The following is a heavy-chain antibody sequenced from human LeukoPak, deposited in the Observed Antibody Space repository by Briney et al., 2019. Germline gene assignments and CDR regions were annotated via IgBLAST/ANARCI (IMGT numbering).Heavy chain of an antibody. CDR2: VSYTGTT. V-gene: IGHV4-59*08. CDR3: ARRRAVTVATYYFDY. CDR1: GGSISSYD. D-gene: IGHD4-17*01. Sequence: SETPSLTCTVSGGSISSYDWSWIRQPPGKGLEWIGYVSYTGTTNYNPSLKSRVTISVDTSKSQFFLSLRSVTAADTAVYYCARRRAVTVATYYFDYWGQGTLVTVSS. J-gene: IGHJ4*02.